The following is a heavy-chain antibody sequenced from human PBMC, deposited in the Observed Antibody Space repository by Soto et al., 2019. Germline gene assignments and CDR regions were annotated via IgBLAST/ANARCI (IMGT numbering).Heavy chain of an antibody. J-gene: IGHJ4*02. V-gene: IGHV4-39*01. D-gene: IGHD6-19*01. CDR1: GGSISSSSYY. CDR3: ARNPSQWLAHFDY. Sequence: QLQLQESGPGLVKPSETLSLTCTVSGGSISSSSYYWGWIRQPPGKGLEWIGSIYYSGSTYYNPSLKSRVTISVDTSKNQFSLKLSSVTVADTAVYYCARNPSQWLAHFDYWGQGTLVTVSS. CDR2: IYYSGST.